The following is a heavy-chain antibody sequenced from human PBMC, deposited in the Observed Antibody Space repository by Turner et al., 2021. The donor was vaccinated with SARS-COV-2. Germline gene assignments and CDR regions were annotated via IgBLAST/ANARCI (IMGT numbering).Heavy chain of an antibody. Sequence: QVQMVESGGGVVQPGRSLRLACVASGFTFSNHAMHWVRQAPGKGLEWVVFISYDGSYKYYADSVKGRFTISRDNSKNTLYLQMNSLRAEDTAVYYCARDREDCSSSSCYEAYWGQGTLVTVSS. D-gene: IGHD2-2*01. J-gene: IGHJ4*02. CDR3: ARDREDCSSSSCYEAY. V-gene: IGHV3-30-3*01. CDR2: ISYDGSYK. CDR1: GFTFSNHA.